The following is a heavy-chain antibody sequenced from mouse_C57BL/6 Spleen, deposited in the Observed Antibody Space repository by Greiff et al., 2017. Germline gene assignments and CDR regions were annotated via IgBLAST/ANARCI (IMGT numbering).Heavy chain of an antibody. CDR1: GYTFTSYG. CDR3: ARHVDSNWGAY. D-gene: IGHD2-5*01. CDR2: IYPRSGNT. J-gene: IGHJ3*01. V-gene: IGHV1-81*01. Sequence: QVQLKQSGAELARPGASVKLSCKASGYTFTSYGISWVKQRTGQGLEWIGEIYPRSGNTYYNEKFKGKATLTADKCSSTAYMELRSLTSEDSAVYFCARHVDSNWGAYWGQGTLGTVSA.